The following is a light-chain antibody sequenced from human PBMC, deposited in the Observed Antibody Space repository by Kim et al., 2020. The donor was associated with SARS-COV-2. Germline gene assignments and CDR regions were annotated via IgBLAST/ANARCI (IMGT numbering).Light chain of an antibody. CDR2: KNN. CDR1: SSNIGDNY. J-gene: IGLJ3*02. Sequence: QSVLTQPPSASGTPGQRVTISCSGSSSNIGDNYVYWYQQFPGTAPKLLIYKNNERPSGVPARFSGSKSGTSASLAISGLRSEDEANYYCAAWDDSLTGWVFGGGTQLTVL. V-gene: IGLV1-47*01. CDR3: AAWDDSLTGWV.